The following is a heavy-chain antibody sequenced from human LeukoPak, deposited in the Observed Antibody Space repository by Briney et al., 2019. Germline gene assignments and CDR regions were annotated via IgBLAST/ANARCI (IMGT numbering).Heavy chain of an antibody. J-gene: IGHJ4*02. D-gene: IGHD6-6*01. Sequence: TGVSLRLSCAASGFTGCSKYMSWVRQAPGKGLEGVSDIYSGGSTYYADSVKGRFTISRDNSKNTLNLQMNSLRAEDTAVYYCARASSGSDDYWGQGTLVTVSS. CDR3: ARASSGSDDY. CDR1: GFTGCSKY. V-gene: IGHV3-53*01. CDR2: IYSGGST.